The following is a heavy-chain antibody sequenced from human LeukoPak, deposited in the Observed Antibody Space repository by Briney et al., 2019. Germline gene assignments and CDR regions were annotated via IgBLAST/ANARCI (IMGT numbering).Heavy chain of an antibody. CDR3: ARDRFDPYSGYVSTWGYYYYYGMDV. J-gene: IGHJ6*02. CDR2: IYSGGST. Sequence: PGGSLRLSCAASGFTVSSNYMSWVRQAPGKGLEWVSVIYSGGSTYYADSVKGRFTISRDNSKNTLYLQMNSLRAEGTAVYYCARDRFDPYSGYVSTWGYYYYYGMDVWGQGTTVTVSS. D-gene: IGHD5-12*01. CDR1: GFTVSSNY. V-gene: IGHV3-53*01.